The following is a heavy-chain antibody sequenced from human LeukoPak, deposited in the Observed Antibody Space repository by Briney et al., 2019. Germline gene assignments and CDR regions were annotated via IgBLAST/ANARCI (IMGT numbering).Heavy chain of an antibody. CDR1: GFTVGSNY. J-gene: IGHJ4*02. Sequence: PGGSLRLSCAASGFTVGSNYMNWVRQAPGKGLEWVSVVYSGGSTYYADSVKGRFTISRDNAKSTLYLQMNSLRAEDTAVYYCARAPGGRDFDYWGQGTLVTVSS. CDR2: VYSGGST. D-gene: IGHD2-15*01. V-gene: IGHV3-66*01. CDR3: ARAPGGRDFDY.